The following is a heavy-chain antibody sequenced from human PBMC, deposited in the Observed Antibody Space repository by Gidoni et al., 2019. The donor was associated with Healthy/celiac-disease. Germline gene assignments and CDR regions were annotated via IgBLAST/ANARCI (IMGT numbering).Heavy chain of an antibody. D-gene: IGHD6-13*01. CDR2: ISYDGSNK. V-gene: IGHV3-30*18. J-gene: IGHJ3*02. CDR3: AKVEAAAGTYDAFDI. CDR1: GFTFSSYG. Sequence: QVQLVESGGGVVQPGRSLRLSCPASGFTFSSYGMHWVRQAPGKGLEWVAVISYDGSNKYYADSVKGRFTISRDNSKNTLYLQMNSLRAEDTAVYYCAKVEAAAGTYDAFDIWGQGTMVTVSS.